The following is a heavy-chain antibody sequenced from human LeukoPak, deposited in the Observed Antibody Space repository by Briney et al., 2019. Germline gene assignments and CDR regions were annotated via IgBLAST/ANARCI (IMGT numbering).Heavy chain of an antibody. J-gene: IGHJ3*01. V-gene: IGHV1-24*01. Sequence: ASVKVSCKVSGYTLTELSMHWVRQAPGKGLEWMGGFDSEDGETIYAQKFQGRLTMTEDTSTDTAYMELSRLKSDDTAVYYCAREGYGGGQDFDVWGQGTMVTVSS. CDR2: FDSEDGET. D-gene: IGHD1-26*01. CDR3: AREGYGGGQDFDV. CDR1: GYTLTELS.